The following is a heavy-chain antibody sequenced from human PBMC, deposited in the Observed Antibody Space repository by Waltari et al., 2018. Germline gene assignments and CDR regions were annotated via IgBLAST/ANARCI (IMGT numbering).Heavy chain of an antibody. V-gene: IGHV3-53*01. D-gene: IGHD4-17*01. CDR3: AGNNGDLHRGAFDI. CDR1: GFTVSNNF. Sequence: EVQLVESGGGLMQPGGSLKLSCAASGFTVSNNFISWVRQAPGKGLDWLAYMSRDGSTDYADSVKGRLTISRDSSRNTVFLEMDNLRAEDTAVYFCAGNNGDLHRGAFDIWGQGTMVTVSS. J-gene: IGHJ3*02. CDR2: MSRDGST.